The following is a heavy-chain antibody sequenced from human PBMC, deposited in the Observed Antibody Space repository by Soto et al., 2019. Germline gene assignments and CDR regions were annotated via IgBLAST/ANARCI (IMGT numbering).Heavy chain of an antibody. J-gene: IGHJ5*02. V-gene: IGHV4-34*01. CDR2: INHSGST. Sequence: SETLSLTCAVYGGSFSGYYWSWIRQPPGKGLEWIGEINHSGSTNYNPSLKSRVTISVDTSKNQFSLKLRSVTAADTAVYYCARAPGIAAAGNWFYPWGQGTLVTVSS. CDR3: ARAPGIAAAGNWFYP. D-gene: IGHD6-13*01. CDR1: GGSFSGYY.